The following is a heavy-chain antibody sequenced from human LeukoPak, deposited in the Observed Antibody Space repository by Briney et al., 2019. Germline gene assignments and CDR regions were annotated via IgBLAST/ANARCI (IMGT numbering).Heavy chain of an antibody. D-gene: IGHD3-3*01. V-gene: IGHV3-23*01. CDR2: ISGSGGST. CDR3: ARDRTDYDFWSGYYLPDYFDY. J-gene: IGHJ4*02. Sequence: GGSLRLSCAASGFTFSSYAMSWVRQAPGKGLEWVSAISGSGGSTYYADSVKGRFTISRDNAKNSLYLQMNSLRAEDTAVYYCARDRTDYDFWSGYYLPDYFDYWGQGTLVTVSS. CDR1: GFTFSSYA.